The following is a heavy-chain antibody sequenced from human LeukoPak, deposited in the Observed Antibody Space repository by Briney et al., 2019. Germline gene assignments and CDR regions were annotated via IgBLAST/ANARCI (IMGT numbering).Heavy chain of an antibody. CDR2: IIPVFGTA. D-gene: IGHD3-16*02. CDR3: ARGRSRLGELSLYGFRY. J-gene: IGHJ4*02. V-gene: IGHV1-69*13. Sequence: SVKVSCKASGGTFSSYAISWVRQAPGQGLEWMGGIIPVFGTANYAQKFQGRVTITADESTSTAYMELSSLRSEGTAVYYCARGRSRLGELSLYGFRYWGQGTLVTVSS. CDR1: GGTFSSYA.